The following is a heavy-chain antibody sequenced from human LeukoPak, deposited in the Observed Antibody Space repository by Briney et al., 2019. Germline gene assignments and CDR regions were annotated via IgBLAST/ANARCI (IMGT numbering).Heavy chain of an antibody. CDR3: ARLYYSATSGSFHYYYLDV. V-gene: IGHV1-8*01. CDR2: MKPYSGNT. D-gene: IGHD3-22*01. Sequence: ASVTVSCKASGYTSTSYDFNWVRQAPGQGLEWMGWMKPYSGNTGYAQKFQGRVTMTRDTSTNTAYMELSSLSSEDTAVYYCARLYYSATSGSFHYYYLDVWGKGTTVTVSS. J-gene: IGHJ6*03. CDR1: GYTSTSYD.